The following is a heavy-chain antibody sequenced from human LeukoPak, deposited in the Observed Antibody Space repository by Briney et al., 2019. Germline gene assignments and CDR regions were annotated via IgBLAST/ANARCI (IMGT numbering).Heavy chain of an antibody. Sequence: RASVKVSCKASGGTFSSYAISWVRQAPGQGLERMGGIIPIFGTANYAQKFQGRVTITADKSTSTAYRELSSLRSEDTAVYYCAREAGYSGYDKEKFDYWGQGTLVTVSS. CDR2: IIPIFGTA. CDR1: GGTFSSYA. CDR3: AREAGYSGYDKEKFDY. J-gene: IGHJ4*02. D-gene: IGHD5-12*01. V-gene: IGHV1-69*06.